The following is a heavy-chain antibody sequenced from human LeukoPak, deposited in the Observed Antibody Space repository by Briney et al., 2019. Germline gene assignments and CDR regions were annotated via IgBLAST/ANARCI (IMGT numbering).Heavy chain of an antibody. J-gene: IGHJ4*02. CDR3: ARDDCSSTSCYNDY. Sequence: ASVKVSCKASGYTFTSYGISWVRQAPGQGLDWMGWISAYNGNTNYAQKFQGRFTILTDPSTSTAYLELRSLKSDDTAVYSCARDDCSSTSCYNDYWGQGTLVTVYS. V-gene: IGHV1-18*01. CDR2: ISAYNGNT. D-gene: IGHD2-2*02. CDR1: GYTFTSYG.